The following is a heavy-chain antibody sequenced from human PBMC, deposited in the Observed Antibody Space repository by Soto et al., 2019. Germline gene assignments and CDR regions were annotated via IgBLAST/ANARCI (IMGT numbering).Heavy chain of an antibody. D-gene: IGHD6-19*01. CDR3: ARPLVAPVAGPYYYGMDV. CDR2: IWYDGNTK. J-gene: IGHJ6*02. Sequence: AGGSLRLSCAASGFTFNIYGFNWVRHAPGKGLEWVAVIWYDGNTKYYADSVKGRFTISRDNLKNTLYLQMNSLTAEDTAVYYCARPLVAPVAGPYYYGMDVWGQGTTVTVSS. V-gene: IGHV3-33*01. CDR1: GFTFNIYG.